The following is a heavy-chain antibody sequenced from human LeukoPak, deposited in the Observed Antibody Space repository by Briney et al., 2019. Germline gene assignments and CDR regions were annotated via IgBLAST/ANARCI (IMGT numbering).Heavy chain of an antibody. D-gene: IGHD3/OR15-3a*01. CDR2: INSDGSST. J-gene: IGHJ6*02. V-gene: IGHV3-74*01. Sequence: PGGSLRLSCAASGFTFSSYWMHWVRHAPGKGLVWVSRINSDGSSTSYADSVRGRFTISRDNAKNTLYLQMNSLRAEDTAVYYCAREGLVRDYYYYYYGMDVWGQGTTVTVSS. CDR1: GFTFSSYW. CDR3: AREGLVRDYYYYYYGMDV.